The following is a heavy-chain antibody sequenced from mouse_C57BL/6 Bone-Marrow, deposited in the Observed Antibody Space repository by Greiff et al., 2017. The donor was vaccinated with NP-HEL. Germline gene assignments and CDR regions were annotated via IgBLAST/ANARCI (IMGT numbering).Heavy chain of an antibody. CDR2: ISNGGGST. CDR1: GFTFSDYY. CDR3: ARHKGSSPYAMDY. V-gene: IGHV5-12*01. J-gene: IGHJ4*01. D-gene: IGHD1-1*01. Sequence: DVMLVESGGGLVQPGGSLKLSCAASGFTFSDYYMYWVRQTPEKRLEWVAYISNGGGSTYYPDTVKGRFTISRDNAKNTLYLQMSRLKSEDTAMYYCARHKGSSPYAMDYWGQGTSVTVSS.